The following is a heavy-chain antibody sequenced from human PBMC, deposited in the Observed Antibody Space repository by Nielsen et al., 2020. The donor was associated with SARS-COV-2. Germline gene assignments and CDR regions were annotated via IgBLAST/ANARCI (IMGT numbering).Heavy chain of an antibody. CDR3: AKLVVGATGAEYFQH. Sequence: GGSLRLSCAASGFTFSSYAMSWVRQAPGKGLEWVSAISGSGGSTYYADSVKGRFTISRDNSKNTLYLQMNSLRAEDTAVYYCAKLVVGATGAEYFQHWGQGTLVTVSS. CDR1: GFTFSSYA. D-gene: IGHD1-26*01. V-gene: IGHV3-23*01. J-gene: IGHJ1*01. CDR2: ISGSGGST.